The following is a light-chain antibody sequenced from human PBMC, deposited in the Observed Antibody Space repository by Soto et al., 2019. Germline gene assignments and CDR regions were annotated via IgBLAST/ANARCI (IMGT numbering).Light chain of an antibody. CDR2: VKSDGSH. CDR3: QTWDTDIVV. J-gene: IGLJ2*01. CDR1: SGHGNYV. Sequence: QTVVTQSPSASASLGASVKLTCTLSSGHGNYVIAWHQQQPEKGPRYLMKVKSDGSHSKGDGIPDRFSGSSSGAERYLAISSLQSEDEADYYCQTWDTDIVVFGGGTKVTVL. V-gene: IGLV4-69*01.